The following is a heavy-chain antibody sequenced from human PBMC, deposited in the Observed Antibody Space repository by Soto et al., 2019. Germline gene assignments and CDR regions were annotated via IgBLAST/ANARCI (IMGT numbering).Heavy chain of an antibody. J-gene: IGHJ4*02. CDR3: ATLSLGTSSPPYVDN. CDR1: GGTFSGYA. CDR2: FVPLFGST. V-gene: IGHV1-69*01. Sequence: QVQLVQSGAEVQKPGSSVKVSCQASGGTFSGYALTWVRQAPGQGLEWMGEFVPLFGSTNYAQKFAGRITIIADESTSTGYMELSTLRSEDTAVYYCATLSLGTSSPPYVDNWGQGTLVTVSS.